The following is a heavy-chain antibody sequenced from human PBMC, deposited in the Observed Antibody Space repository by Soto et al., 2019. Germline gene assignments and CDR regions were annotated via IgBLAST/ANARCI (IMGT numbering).Heavy chain of an antibody. CDR2: IIPILGIA. CDR3: ARAAPNYAPLDTEYFQH. CDR1: GYTFTSYG. D-gene: IGHD1-7*01. V-gene: IGHV1-69*04. Sequence: ASVKVSCKASGYTFTSYGISWVRQAPGQGLEWMGRIIPILGIANYAQKFQGRVTITADKSTSTAYMELSSLRSEDTAVYYCARAAPNYAPLDTEYFQHWGQGTLVTVSS. J-gene: IGHJ1*01.